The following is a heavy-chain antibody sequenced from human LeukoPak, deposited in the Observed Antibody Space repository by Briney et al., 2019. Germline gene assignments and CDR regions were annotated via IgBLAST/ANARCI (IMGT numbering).Heavy chain of an antibody. J-gene: IGHJ6*02. CDR3: ARDQKVGATPYFGMDV. CDR1: GTTFSSYA. V-gene: IGHV1-69*04. CDR2: IIPMLGIV. Sequence: ASVKVSCKASGTTFSSYAINWVRQAPGQGLEWMGRIIPMLGIVNYAQKFQGRVTIIADKFTSTAYMEVSSLRSEDTAVYYCARDQKVGATPYFGMDVWGQGTTVTVSS. D-gene: IGHD1-26*01.